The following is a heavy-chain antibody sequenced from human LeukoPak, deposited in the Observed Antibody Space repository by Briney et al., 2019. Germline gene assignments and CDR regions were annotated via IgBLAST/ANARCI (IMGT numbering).Heavy chain of an antibody. V-gene: IGHV3-21*01. CDR3: ARGLYGVEDAFDI. D-gene: IGHD3-3*01. Sequence: PGGSLRLSCAASGFTFRSYSMNWVRQAPGKGLEWVSSISSSSSYIYYADSVKGRFTISRDNAKNSLYPQMNSLRAEDTAVYYCARGLYGVEDAFDIWGQGTMVTVSS. CDR2: ISSSSSYI. J-gene: IGHJ3*02. CDR1: GFTFRSYS.